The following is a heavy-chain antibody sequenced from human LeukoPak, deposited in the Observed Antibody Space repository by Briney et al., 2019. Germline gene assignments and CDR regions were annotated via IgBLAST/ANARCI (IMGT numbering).Heavy chain of an antibody. D-gene: IGHD3-22*01. CDR1: GYTFTSYG. J-gene: IGHJ5*02. Sequence: ASVKVSCKASGYTFTSYGISWVRQAPGQGLEWMGWISAYNGNTNYAQKLQGRVTMTTDTSTSTAYMELRSLRSEDTAVYYCARASYYYDSSGYYYWFDPWGQGTLVTVSS. CDR3: ARASYYYDSSGYYYWFDP. CDR2: ISAYNGNT. V-gene: IGHV1-18*01.